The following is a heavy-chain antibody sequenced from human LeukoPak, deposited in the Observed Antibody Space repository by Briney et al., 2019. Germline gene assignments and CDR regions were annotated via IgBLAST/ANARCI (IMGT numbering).Heavy chain of an antibody. J-gene: IGHJ5*02. CDR2: IYHSGST. V-gene: IGHV4-38-2*02. CDR1: GYSISSGYY. Sequence: SETLSLTCAVSGYSISSGYYWGWIRQPPGKGLEWIGSIYHSGSTYYNPSLKSRVTISVDTSKNQFSLKLSSVTAADTAVYYCAREDLYYYDSSDSQGWFDPWGQGTLVTVSS. CDR3: AREDLYYYDSSDSQGWFDP. D-gene: IGHD3-22*01.